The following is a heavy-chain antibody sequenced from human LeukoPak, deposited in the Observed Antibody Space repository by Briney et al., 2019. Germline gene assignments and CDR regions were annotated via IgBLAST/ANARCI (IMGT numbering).Heavy chain of an antibody. CDR1: GFTFSSYW. CDR2: IKQDGSEK. Sequence: PGGSLRLSCAASGFTFSSYWMSWVRQAAGKGLEWVANIKQDGSEKYYVDSVKGRFTISRDNAKNSLYLQMNSLRAEDTAVYYCARPISYYYDSSGYYRHDAFDIWGQGTMVTVSS. CDR3: ARPISYYYDSSGYYRHDAFDI. V-gene: IGHV3-7*01. D-gene: IGHD3-22*01. J-gene: IGHJ3*02.